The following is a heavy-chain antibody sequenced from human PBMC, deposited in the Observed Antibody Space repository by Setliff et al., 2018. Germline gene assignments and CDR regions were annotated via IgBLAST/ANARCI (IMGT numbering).Heavy chain of an antibody. Sequence: ASVKVSCKASGYTFDTYGISWVRQAPGQGLEWVGWISPYNGDKNSAQKFQGRVTLTTETSTSTVYMELRRLRSDDTAVYYCASINFYVSSGYYYASDYWGQGTLVTVSS. CDR2: ISPYNGDK. V-gene: IGHV1-18*01. J-gene: IGHJ4*02. D-gene: IGHD3-22*01. CDR3: ASINFYVSSGYYYASDY. CDR1: GYTFDTYG.